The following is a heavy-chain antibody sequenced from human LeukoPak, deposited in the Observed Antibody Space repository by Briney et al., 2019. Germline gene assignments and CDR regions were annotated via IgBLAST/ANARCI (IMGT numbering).Heavy chain of an antibody. CDR1: GFTVSSSY. V-gene: IGHV3-53*05. J-gene: IGHJ4*02. Sequence: GGSLRLSCAASGFTVSSSYMNWVRQAPGKGLEWVSVIYSGGSTYYADSVKGRFTISRDNSKNTLYLQMNSLRAEDTAMYYCAREMERYFDYWGQGTLVTVSS. CDR3: AREMERYFDY. D-gene: IGHD1-26*01. CDR2: IYSGGST.